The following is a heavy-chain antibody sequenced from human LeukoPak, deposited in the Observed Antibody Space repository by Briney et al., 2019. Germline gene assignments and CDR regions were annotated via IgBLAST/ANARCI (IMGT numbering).Heavy chain of an antibody. J-gene: IGHJ4*02. CDR3: AHSPYSSGCFDY. CDR2: IYWDDDK. CDR1: GFSLTTSGVG. Sequence: SGPTVAKLTQTLTLTCTFSGFSLTTSGVGVGWIRQPPGKALEWLALIYWDDDKRYSPSLKSRLTITKDTSKNQVVLTMTNMDPVDTATYYCAHSPYSSGCFDYWGQGTLVTVSS. V-gene: IGHV2-5*02. D-gene: IGHD6-19*01.